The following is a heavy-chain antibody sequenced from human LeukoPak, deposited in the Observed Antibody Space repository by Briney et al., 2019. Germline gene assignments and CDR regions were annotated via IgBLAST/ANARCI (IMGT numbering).Heavy chain of an antibody. V-gene: IGHV3-20*04. CDR3: ASDIGSGGSYYYYYYMDV. Sequence: GGSLRLSCAASGFTFDDYGMTWVRQAPGKGLEWVSGIAWNGGTTAYGDSVKGRFSISRDNAKNSLYLQMNSLRAEDTTVYYCASDIGSGGSYYYYYYMDVWGKGTTVTVSS. J-gene: IGHJ6*03. CDR2: IAWNGGTT. CDR1: GFTFDDYG. D-gene: IGHD1-26*01.